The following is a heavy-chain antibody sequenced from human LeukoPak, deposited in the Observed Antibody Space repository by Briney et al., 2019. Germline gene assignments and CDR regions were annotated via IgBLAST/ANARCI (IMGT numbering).Heavy chain of an antibody. J-gene: IGHJ5*02. CDR2: ISAYDGNT. D-gene: IGHD2-21*02. CDR1: GYTFTSYG. Sequence: ASVKVSCKASGYTFTSYGISWVRQAPGQGLEWMGWISAYDGNTNYAQKLQGRVTMTTDTSTSTAYMELRSLRSDDTAVYYCAKAYCGGDCYSNWFDPWGQGTLVTVSS. V-gene: IGHV1-18*01. CDR3: AKAYCGGDCYSNWFDP.